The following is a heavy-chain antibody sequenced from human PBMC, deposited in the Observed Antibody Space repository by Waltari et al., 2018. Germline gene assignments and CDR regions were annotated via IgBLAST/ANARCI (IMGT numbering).Heavy chain of an antibody. CDR3: ARVAAVAGRGAYDY. V-gene: IGHV4-39*07. D-gene: IGHD6-19*01. Sequence: QLQLQASGPGLVKPSETLSLTCTVSGGSISSSSYYWGWIRQPPGKGLEWIGSIYYSGSTYYNPSLKSRVTISVDTSKNQFSLKLSSVTAADTAVYYCARVAAVAGRGAYDYWGQGTLVTVSS. CDR1: GGSISSSSYY. CDR2: IYYSGST. J-gene: IGHJ4*02.